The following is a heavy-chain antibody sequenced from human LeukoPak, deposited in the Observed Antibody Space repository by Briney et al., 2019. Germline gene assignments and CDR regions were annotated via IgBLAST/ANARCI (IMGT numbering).Heavy chain of an antibody. CDR3: AKGLLFYFDY. J-gene: IGHJ4*02. CDR1: GFTFSSSA. D-gene: IGHD1-26*01. Sequence: EGSLRLSCAASGFTFSSSAMSWVRQAPGKGLEWVSAISGSGDSTYYADSLKGRFTISRDNSKNTLYLQMNSLRAEDTAVYYCAKGLLFYFDYWGQGTLVTVSS. CDR2: ISGSGDST. V-gene: IGHV3-23*01.